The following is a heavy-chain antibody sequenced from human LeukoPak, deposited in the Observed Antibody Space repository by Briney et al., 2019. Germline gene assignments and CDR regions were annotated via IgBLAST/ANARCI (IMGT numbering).Heavy chain of an antibody. J-gene: IGHJ4*02. D-gene: IGHD5-18*01. CDR2: INPNSGGT. Sequence: WMARINPNSGGTNYAQKFQGRVTMTRDTSISTAYMELSRLRSDDTAVYYCARGSSYRFDYWGQGTLVTVSS. CDR3: ARGSSYRFDY. V-gene: IGHV1-2*06.